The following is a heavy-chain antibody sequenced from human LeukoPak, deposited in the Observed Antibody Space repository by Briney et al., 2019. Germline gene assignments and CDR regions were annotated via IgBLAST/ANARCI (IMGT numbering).Heavy chain of an antibody. V-gene: IGHV3-66*01. Sequence: GGSLRLSCAASGFTVSSNYMSWVRQAPGKGLEWVSVIYSGGSTYYADSVKGRFTISRDNSKNTLYLQMNSLRAEDTAVYYCARDDCSSTSCYKEGGFDYWGQGTLVTVSS. D-gene: IGHD2-2*02. CDR1: GFTVSSNY. CDR2: IYSGGST. J-gene: IGHJ4*02. CDR3: ARDDCSSTSCYKEGGFDY.